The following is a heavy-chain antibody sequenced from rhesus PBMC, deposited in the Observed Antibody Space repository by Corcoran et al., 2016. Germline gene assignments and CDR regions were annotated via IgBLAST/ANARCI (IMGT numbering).Heavy chain of an antibody. CDR1: GFTFSRYG. CDR3: VKEVPGSWDY. V-gene: IGHV3S5*01. Sequence: EVQVVETGGGLVQPGGSLKLACVVAGFTFSRYGMSWVRQAPGKGLEWVSAINSGGYDKPYTDSVKGRFTISRDNSKNTVSLQMHSLRTEDTAMYYCVKEVPGSWDYWGQGVLVTVSS. D-gene: IGHD6-25*01. CDR2: INSGGYDK. J-gene: IGHJ4*01.